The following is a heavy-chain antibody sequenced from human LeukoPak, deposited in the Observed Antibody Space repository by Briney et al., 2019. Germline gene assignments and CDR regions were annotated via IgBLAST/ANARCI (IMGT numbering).Heavy chain of an antibody. Sequence: SGTLSLTCAVSSGSISSSNWWSWVRQPPGKGLEWIGRIFHTGTTDYKTSLKGRVTISVDTSKNQFSLKLSSVTAADTAVYYCARSPYGFPFDYWGQGTLVTVSS. CDR3: ARSPYGFPFDY. V-gene: IGHV4-4*02. D-gene: IGHD4-17*01. CDR1: SGSISSSNW. J-gene: IGHJ4*02. CDR2: IFHTGTT.